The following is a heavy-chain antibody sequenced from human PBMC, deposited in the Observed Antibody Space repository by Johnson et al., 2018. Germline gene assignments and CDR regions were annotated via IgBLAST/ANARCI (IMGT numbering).Heavy chain of an antibody. CDR2: ISDSGGST. Sequence: VQLQESGGGLVQPGGSLRLSCVASGFTFSSYAMSGVRQAPGKGLEWVPTISDSGGSTYAADSVRGRFTISRDNTKNKVFLQMDRLRAEDTAVYFCAKDLGPLWGSGYRYFQHWGQGTLVTVSS. CDR3: AKDLGPLWGSGYRYFQH. J-gene: IGHJ1*01. D-gene: IGHD5-12*01. V-gene: IGHV3-23*01. CDR1: GFTFSSYA.